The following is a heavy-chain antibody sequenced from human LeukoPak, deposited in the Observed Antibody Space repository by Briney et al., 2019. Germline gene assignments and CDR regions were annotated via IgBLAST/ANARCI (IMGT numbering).Heavy chain of an antibody. CDR3: ARGANNWELDFDY. J-gene: IGHJ4*02. CDR1: GFTFSSYG. V-gene: IGHV3-33*01. CDR2: RWYDGSNK. Sequence: GRSMRPSSAAAGFTFSSYGMHWVSQAPGKGLERVAVRWYDGSNKYYADSVKGRFTISRDNSKNTLYLQMNSLRAEDTAVYYCARGANNWELDFDYWGQGTLVTVSS. D-gene: IGHD1-26*01.